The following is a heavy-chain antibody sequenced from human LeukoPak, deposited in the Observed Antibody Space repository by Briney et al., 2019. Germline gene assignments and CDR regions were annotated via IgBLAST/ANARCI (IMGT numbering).Heavy chain of an antibody. CDR3: ARPDGPADY. CDR2: IYYSGST. V-gene: IGHV4-39*01. Sequence: SETLSLTCTVSGGSISSSSYYWGWIRQPPGKGLEWIGSIYYSGSTYYNPSLKSRVTISVDTSKNQFSLKLSSVTAADTAVYYCARPDGPADYWGQGTLVTVSS. J-gene: IGHJ4*02. CDR1: GGSISSSSYY.